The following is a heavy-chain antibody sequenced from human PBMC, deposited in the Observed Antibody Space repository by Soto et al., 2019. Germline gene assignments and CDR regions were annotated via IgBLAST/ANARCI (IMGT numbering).Heavy chain of an antibody. CDR1: GGSIISSNFY. J-gene: IGHJ5*02. CDR3: ARHVRGAVTMNWFDP. V-gene: IGHV4-39*01. Sequence: QLQESGPGLVKPSETLSLTCTVSGGSIISSNFYWGWIRQPPGKGLEWIGSVEYGGSTYDNPSLKSRVTLSADTSKNQFSLKLTSVTAADTAIYYCARHVRGAVTMNWFDPWVHGTLVTVSS. CDR2: VEYGGST. D-gene: IGHD3-10*02.